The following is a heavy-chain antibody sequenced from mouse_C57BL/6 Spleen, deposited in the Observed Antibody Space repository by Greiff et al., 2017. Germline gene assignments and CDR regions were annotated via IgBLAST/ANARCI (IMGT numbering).Heavy chain of an antibody. J-gene: IGHJ3*01. CDR3: ARSKSSSYVWFAY. CDR1: GYTFTDYN. Sequence: EVQLQQSGPELVKPGASVKMSCKASGYTFTDYNMHWVKQSHGKSLEWIGYINPNNGGTSYNQKFKGKATLTVNKSSSTAYMELRSLTSEDSAVYYCARSKSSSYVWFAYWGQGTLVTVSA. V-gene: IGHV1-22*01. CDR2: INPNNGGT. D-gene: IGHD1-1*01.